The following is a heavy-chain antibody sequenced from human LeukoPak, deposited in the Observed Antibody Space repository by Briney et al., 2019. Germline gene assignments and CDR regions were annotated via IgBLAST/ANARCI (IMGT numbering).Heavy chain of an antibody. V-gene: IGHV3-48*02. CDR1: GFTFSSYS. J-gene: IGHJ4*02. Sequence: GGSLRLSCAASGFTFSSYSMNWVRQAPGKGLEWVSHITASGTATFYADSVKGRFTISRDNAKNSLYLQMNSLRDEDPAVYYCASSGSYRFDYWGQGTLVTVSS. CDR2: ITASGTAT. D-gene: IGHD1-26*01. CDR3: ASSGSYRFDY.